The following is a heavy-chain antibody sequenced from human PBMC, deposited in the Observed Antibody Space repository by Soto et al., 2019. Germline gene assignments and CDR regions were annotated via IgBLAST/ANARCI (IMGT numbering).Heavy chain of an antibody. V-gene: IGHV1-8*01. CDR3: AREVANRFDP. Sequence: QVKLVQSGAEVKKPGASVKVSCKASGYTFTSYDINWVRQATGQGLEWMGWMNPNSGNTGYAQKFQGRVTMTRNTSISTAYMELSSLKSADTAVYSGAREVANRFDPWGQGTLVTVSS. CDR2: MNPNSGNT. J-gene: IGHJ5*02. CDR1: GYTFTSYD. D-gene: IGHD2-21*01.